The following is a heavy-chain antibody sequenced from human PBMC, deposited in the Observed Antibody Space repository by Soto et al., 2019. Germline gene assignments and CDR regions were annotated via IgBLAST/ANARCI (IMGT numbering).Heavy chain of an antibody. Sequence: QVQLVESGGGVVQPGRSLRLSCAASGFTFSSYAMHWVRQAPGKGLEWVAVISYDGSNKYYADSVKGRFTISRDNSKNTLYLQMNSLRAEDTAVYYCARGSLWYQLLSEAYAFDIWGQGTMVTVSS. D-gene: IGHD2-2*01. CDR3: ARGSLWYQLLSEAYAFDI. CDR1: GFTFSSYA. J-gene: IGHJ3*02. V-gene: IGHV3-30-3*01. CDR2: ISYDGSNK.